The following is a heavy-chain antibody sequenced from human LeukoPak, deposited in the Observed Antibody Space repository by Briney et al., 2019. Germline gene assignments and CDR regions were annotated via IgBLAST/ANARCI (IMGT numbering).Heavy chain of an antibody. D-gene: IGHD5-24*01. V-gene: IGHV6-1*01. J-gene: IGHJ3*02. CDR3: ARGEMATIEDAFDI. CDR2: TYYRSKWYN. Sequence: PSQTLSLTCAISGDSVSSDSAAWNWTRQSPSRGLEWLGRTYYRSKWYNDYSVSVKSRITINPDTSKNQFSLQLNSVTAADTAVYDCARGEMATIEDAFDIWGQGTMVTVSS. CDR1: GDSVSSDSAA.